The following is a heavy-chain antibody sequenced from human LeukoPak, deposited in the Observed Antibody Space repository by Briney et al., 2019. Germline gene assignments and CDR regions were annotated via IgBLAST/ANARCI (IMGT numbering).Heavy chain of an antibody. V-gene: IGHV4-31*03. CDR2: IYYSGST. J-gene: IGHJ4*02. CDR3: TGSYYYDSSGYPLDY. Sequence: PSETLSLTCTVSGGSISSGGYYWSWIRQHPGKGLEWIGYIYYSGSTYYNPSLKSRVTISVDTSKNQFSLKLSSVTAADTAVYYCTGSYYYDSSGYPLDYWGQGTLVTVSS. D-gene: IGHD3-22*01. CDR1: GGSISSGGYY.